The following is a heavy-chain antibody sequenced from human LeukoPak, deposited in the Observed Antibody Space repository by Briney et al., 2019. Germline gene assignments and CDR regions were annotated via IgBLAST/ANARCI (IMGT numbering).Heavy chain of an antibody. Sequence: ASVKVSCKASRYTFTSYYMHWVRQASGQGLEWMGIINPSAGSTSYAQKFQGRVTMTRDTSTSTVYMELSSLRSEDTAVYYCARGGLQLLAPLDYWGQGTLVSVSS. J-gene: IGHJ4*02. CDR2: INPSAGST. D-gene: IGHD5-18*01. CDR1: RYTFTSYY. CDR3: ARGGLQLLAPLDY. V-gene: IGHV1-46*01.